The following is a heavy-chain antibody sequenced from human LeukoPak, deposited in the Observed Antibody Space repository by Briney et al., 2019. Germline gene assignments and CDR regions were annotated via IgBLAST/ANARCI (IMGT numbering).Heavy chain of an antibody. CDR1: AYSFTSYS. CDR2: IYPDDSDT. D-gene: IGHD4-23*01. Sequence: GESLKISCKGSAYSFTSYSIGWVRQMPGKGLEWMGIIYPDDSDTRYSPSFQGQFTISADKSISTAYLQWSSLKASDTAMYYCVRLYAGNSCHQWGQGTLVTVSS. V-gene: IGHV5-51*01. J-gene: IGHJ1*01. CDR3: VRLYAGNSCHQ.